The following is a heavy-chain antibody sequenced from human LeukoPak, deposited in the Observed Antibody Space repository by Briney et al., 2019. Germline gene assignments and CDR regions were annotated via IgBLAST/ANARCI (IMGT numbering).Heavy chain of an antibody. J-gene: IGHJ5*02. V-gene: IGHV4-30-2*01. CDR2: INQSGRT. Sequence: SQTLSLTCAVSGGSISSGGQSWSWIRQPPGKGLEWIGYINQSGRTYYNPSLRSRATMSVDKSKNQFSLKMTSVTAADTAVYYCARDRGAYCSSTSCYTGWFDPWGQGTLVTVSS. CDR3: ARDRGAYCSSTSCYTGWFDP. CDR1: GGSISSGGQS. D-gene: IGHD2-2*01.